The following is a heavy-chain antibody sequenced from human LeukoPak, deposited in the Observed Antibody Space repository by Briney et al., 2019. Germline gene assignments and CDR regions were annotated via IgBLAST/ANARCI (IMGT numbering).Heavy chain of an antibody. Sequence: GGSLRLPCAASGFTFSSYAMSWVRQAPGKGLEWVSAISGSGGSTYYADSVKGRFTISRDNSKNTLYLQMNSLRAEDTAVYYCAKGGVVVPAAILGAFDIWGQGTMVTVSS. CDR1: GFTFSSYA. CDR3: AKGGVVVPAAILGAFDI. V-gene: IGHV3-23*01. D-gene: IGHD2-2*02. CDR2: ISGSGGST. J-gene: IGHJ3*02.